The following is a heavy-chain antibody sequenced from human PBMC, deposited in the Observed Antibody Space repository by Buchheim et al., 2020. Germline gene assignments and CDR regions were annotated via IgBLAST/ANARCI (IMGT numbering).Heavy chain of an antibody. CDR2: ISYDGSNK. CDR3: AREYYYGSGSREYYYGMDV. D-gene: IGHD3-10*01. V-gene: IGHV3-30*04. J-gene: IGHJ6*02. Sequence: QVQLVESGGGVVQPGRSLRLSCAAPGFTFSSYVMHWVRQAPGKGLEWVAVISYDGSNKYYADSVKGRFTISRDNSKNTLYLQMNSLRAEDTAVYYCAREYYYGSGSREYYYGMDVWGQGTT. CDR1: GFTFSSYV.